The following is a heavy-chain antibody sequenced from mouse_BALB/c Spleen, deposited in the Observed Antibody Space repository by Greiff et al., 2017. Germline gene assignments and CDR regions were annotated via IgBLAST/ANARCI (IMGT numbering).Heavy chain of an antibody. CDR3: ARVEGHTGYFDV. J-gene: IGHJ1*01. V-gene: IGHV5-6-5*01. CDR1: GFTFSSYA. Sequence: EVKLMESGGGLVKPGGSLKLSCAASGFTFSSYAMSWVRQTPEKRLEWVASISSGDSTNYPDSVKGRFTISRDNAMNILYLQMSSLRSEDTAMYYCARVEGHTGYFDVWGAGTTVTVSS. CDR2: ISSGDST.